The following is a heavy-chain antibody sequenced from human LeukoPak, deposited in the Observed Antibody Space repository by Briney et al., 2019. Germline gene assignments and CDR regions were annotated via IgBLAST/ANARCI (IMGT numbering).Heavy chain of an antibody. J-gene: IGHJ4*02. V-gene: IGHV3-9*03. D-gene: IGHD3-3*01. CDR1: GFTFDDYA. CDR2: ISWNSGSI. CDR3: AKGIGSGYQSPFDY. Sequence: PGRSLRLSCAASGFTFDDYAMHWVRQAPGKGLEWVSGISWNSGSIGYADSVKGRFTISRDNAKNSLYLQMNSLRAEDMALYYCAKGIGSGYQSPFDYWGQGTLVTVSS.